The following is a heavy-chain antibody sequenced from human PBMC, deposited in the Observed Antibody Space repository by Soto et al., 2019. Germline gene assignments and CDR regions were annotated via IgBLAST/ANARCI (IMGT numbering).Heavy chain of an antibody. V-gene: IGHV4-4*07. J-gene: IGHJ4*02. CDR2: IYTSGST. CDR1: GGPISSYY. CDR3: AREGSYSAYNFAHGIQLWSFDF. Sequence: SETLSLTCTVSGGPISSYYWSWIRQPAGKGLEWIGRIYTSGSTNYNPSLESRVAMSVDTSKNHFSLNLSSVTAADMAVYYCAREGSYSAYNFAHGIQLWSFDFWGQGALVTVSS. D-gene: IGHD5-12*01.